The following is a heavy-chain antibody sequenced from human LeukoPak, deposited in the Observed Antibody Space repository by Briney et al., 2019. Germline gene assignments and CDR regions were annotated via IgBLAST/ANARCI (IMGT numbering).Heavy chain of an antibody. CDR3: ARDSATVTTPYFDY. J-gene: IGHJ4*02. Sequence: ASVKVSCKASGFIFTGYYMNWVRQAPGQGLEWMGWINLNNGGTNYAQKFQGWVTMTRDTSISTAYMELSRLRDDDTAVYYCARDSATVTTPYFDYWGQGSLVTVSS. D-gene: IGHD4-17*01. CDR1: GFIFTGYY. V-gene: IGHV1-2*04. CDR2: INLNNGGT.